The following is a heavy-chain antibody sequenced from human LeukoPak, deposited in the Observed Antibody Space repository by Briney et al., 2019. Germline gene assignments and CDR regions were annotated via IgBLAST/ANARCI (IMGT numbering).Heavy chain of an antibody. CDR2: IYYSGST. Sequence: SETLSLTCTVSGGSISSGDYYWSWIRQPPGKGLEWIRYIYYSGSTYYNPSLKSRVTISVDTSKNQFSLKLSSVTAADTAVYYCARARGTWDSYGFSRISFSLPEGPYYFDYWGQGTLVTVSS. CDR1: GGSISSGDYY. CDR3: ARARGTWDSYGFSRISFSLPEGPYYFDY. J-gene: IGHJ4*02. D-gene: IGHD5-18*01. V-gene: IGHV4-30-4*01.